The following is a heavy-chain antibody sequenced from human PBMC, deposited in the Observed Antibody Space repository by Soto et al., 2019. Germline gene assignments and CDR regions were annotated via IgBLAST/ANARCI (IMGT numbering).Heavy chain of an antibody. CDR1: GFTFSYYE. CDR2: ISHTDRLT. CDR3: ARDTGGAPPDL. V-gene: IGHV3-48*03. Sequence: EVQLAESGGDLVQPGGSLRLSCVGSGFTFSYYEMNWVRQAPGKGLERVAFISHTDRLTHYPDSVKGRFTISRDNAQNSWNRERPSQRAEHRGFFTWARDTGGAPPDLGGQGPLAPVPS. D-gene: IGHD3-10*01. J-gene: IGHJ5*02.